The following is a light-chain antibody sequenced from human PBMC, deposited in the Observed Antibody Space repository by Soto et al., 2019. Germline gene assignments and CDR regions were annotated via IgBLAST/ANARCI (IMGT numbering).Light chain of an antibody. CDR2: KAS. Sequence: DIQMTQSPSTLSASVGYRVTITCRASQSISVWLAWYQQKAGKAPNLLIYKASRLESGVPSRFSGSGSETEFTLTISGLQPCDSATYYCQQYNNYLTFGPGTKVDIK. CDR3: QQYNNYLT. CDR1: QSISVW. J-gene: IGKJ3*01. V-gene: IGKV1-5*03.